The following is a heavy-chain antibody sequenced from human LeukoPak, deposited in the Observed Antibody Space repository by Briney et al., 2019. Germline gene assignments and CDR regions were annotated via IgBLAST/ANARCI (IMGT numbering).Heavy chain of an antibody. CDR1: GYTFTRYY. Sequence: ASVKVSCKASGYTFTRYYMHWVRQAPGQGLEWMGWINPNSGGTNYAQKFQGRVTMTRDTSISTAYMELSRLRSDDTAVYYCARGYCSSTSCFDFDYWGQGTLVTVSS. V-gene: IGHV1-2*02. D-gene: IGHD2-2*01. CDR2: INPNSGGT. J-gene: IGHJ4*02. CDR3: ARGYCSSTSCFDFDY.